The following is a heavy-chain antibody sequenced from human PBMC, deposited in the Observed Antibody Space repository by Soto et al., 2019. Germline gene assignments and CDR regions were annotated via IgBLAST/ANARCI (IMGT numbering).Heavy chain of an antibody. CDR1: GYTFTSYG. CDR2: ISAYNGNT. Sequence: QVPLVQSGAEVKKPGASVKVSCKASGYTFTSYGIIWVRQAPGQGLEWRGWISAYNGNTNYAQKLQGRVTMTTDTSTSTAYMELRTLRSDDTAVYYCARPRDYGLGDYYGMDVWGQGTTVTVSS. J-gene: IGHJ6*02. D-gene: IGHD4-17*01. V-gene: IGHV1-18*01. CDR3: ARPRDYGLGDYYGMDV.